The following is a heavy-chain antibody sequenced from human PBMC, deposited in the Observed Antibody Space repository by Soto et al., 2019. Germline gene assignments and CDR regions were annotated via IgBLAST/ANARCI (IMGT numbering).Heavy chain of an antibody. CDR1: GYIFANDW. V-gene: IGHV5-51*01. Sequence: GESLKISCKGSGYIFANDWIAWVRQMPGKGLEWMGMIFPGDSDTRYSPSFQGQVTISADKSINTAYLQWSSLKASDSAIYYCARRVAAHPYFDYWAQGALVTVSS. J-gene: IGHJ4*02. CDR3: ARRVAAHPYFDY. CDR2: IFPGDSDT. D-gene: IGHD6-6*01.